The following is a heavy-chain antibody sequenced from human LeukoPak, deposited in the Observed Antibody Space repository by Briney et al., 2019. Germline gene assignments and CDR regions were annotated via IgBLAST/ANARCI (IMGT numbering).Heavy chain of an antibody. Sequence: PGGSLRLSCAASGFTFRSYSMNWVRQAPGKGLEWVSSISSSSSYIYYADSVKGRFTISRDNAKNSLYLQMNSLRAEDTAVYYCTKEGSMSQWAFDIWGQGTMVTVSS. CDR2: ISSSSSYI. D-gene: IGHD2/OR15-2a*01. CDR3: TKEGSMSQWAFDI. J-gene: IGHJ3*02. CDR1: GFTFRSYS. V-gene: IGHV3-21*01.